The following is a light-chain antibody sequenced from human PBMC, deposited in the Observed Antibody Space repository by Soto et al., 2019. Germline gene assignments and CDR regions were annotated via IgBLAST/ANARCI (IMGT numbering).Light chain of an antibody. CDR2: GAS. CDR1: QTVSRKY. J-gene: IGKJ1*01. Sequence: EIVLTQSPGTLSLSPGERATLSCSASQTVSRKYFAWFQHKPGQAPRLLIHGASRRATGIPDRFSASGSGTAFTISIYRLRPEDSAVSYSHQYRGPQAWKWTFGHVTKVDTK. V-gene: IGKV3-20*01. CDR3: HQYRGPQAWKWT.